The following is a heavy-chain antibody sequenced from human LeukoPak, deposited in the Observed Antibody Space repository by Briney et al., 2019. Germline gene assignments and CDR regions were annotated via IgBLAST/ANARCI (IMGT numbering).Heavy chain of an antibody. J-gene: IGHJ6*02. D-gene: IGHD5-12*01. CDR1: GGSISSSSYY. V-gene: IGHV4-39*01. Sequence: SETLSLTCTVSGGSISSSSYYLGWIRQPPGKGLEWIGSIYYSGSTYYNPSLKSRVTISVDTSKNQFSLKLSSVTAADTAVYYCASISDSGYMYYYYYYGMDVWGQGTTVTVSS. CDR3: ASISDSGYMYYYYYYGMDV. CDR2: IYYSGST.